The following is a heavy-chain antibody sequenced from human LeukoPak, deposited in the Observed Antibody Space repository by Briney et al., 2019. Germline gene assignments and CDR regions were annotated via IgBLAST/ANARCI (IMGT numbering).Heavy chain of an antibody. Sequence: GESLKISCKGSGYSFTSYWIGWVRQMPGKGPEWIGIIYPGDSDTRYSPSFQGQVTISADKSISTAYLQWSSLKASDTAMYYCARSRYCSSTSCLAEYFQHWGQGTMVTVSS. CDR2: IYPGDSDT. CDR1: GYSFTSYW. V-gene: IGHV5-51*01. CDR3: ARSRYCSSTSCLAEYFQH. D-gene: IGHD2-2*01. J-gene: IGHJ1*01.